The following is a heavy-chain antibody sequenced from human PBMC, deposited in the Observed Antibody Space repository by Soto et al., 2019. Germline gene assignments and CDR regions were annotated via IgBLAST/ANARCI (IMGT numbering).Heavy chain of an antibody. V-gene: IGHV1-69*01. CDR3: ARAVYYYDSSGYRDAFDI. J-gene: IGHJ3*02. CDR2: IIPIFGTA. D-gene: IGHD3-22*01. CDR1: AGTFSCYA. Sequence: SVKVSCKASAGTFSCYAISWVRQAPGEGVEWMGGIIPIFGTANYAQKFRGSVTITADESTSTAYMELSSLRSEDTAVYYCARAVYYYDSSGYRDAFDIWGQGTMVTV.